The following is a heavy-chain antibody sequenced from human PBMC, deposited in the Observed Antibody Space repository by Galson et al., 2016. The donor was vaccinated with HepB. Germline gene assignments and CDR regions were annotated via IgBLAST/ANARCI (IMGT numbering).Heavy chain of an antibody. CDR3: YVRGATPTDEAFHV. CDR2: IKTKADGEAT. D-gene: IGHD3-10*02. CDR1: GFTFKTAW. V-gene: IGHV3-15*01. J-gene: IGHJ3*01. Sequence: SLRLSCAASGFTFKTAWMSWVRQTPGKGLEWLGRIKTKADGEATDYAAPVNGRFTISRDDSRSMVFLQMNSLKIEDTAIYFCYVRGATPTDEAFHVWVQGPMVTVSP.